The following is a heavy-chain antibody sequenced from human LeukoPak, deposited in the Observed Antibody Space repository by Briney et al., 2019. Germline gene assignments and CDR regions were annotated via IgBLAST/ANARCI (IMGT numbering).Heavy chain of an antibody. D-gene: IGHD2-8*01. Sequence: GASVKVSCKASGYTFTGYYMHWVRQAPGQGLEWMGWINPNSGGTNYAQKFQGRVTMTRDTSISTAYMELSRLRSDDTAVYYRARDLDEGQWRYFDLWGRGTLVTVSS. CDR2: INPNSGGT. J-gene: IGHJ2*01. V-gene: IGHV1-2*02. CDR3: ARDLDEGQWRYFDL. CDR1: GYTFTGYY.